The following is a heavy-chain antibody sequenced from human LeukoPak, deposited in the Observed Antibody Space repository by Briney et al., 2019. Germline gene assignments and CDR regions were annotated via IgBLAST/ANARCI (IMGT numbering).Heavy chain of an antibody. CDR3: WKEWDNSSCYKWFGP. Sequence: PGGSLRLSCAASGLTFSTYAMTWLRRAPGKALEWVSRINKSGGGTFSAVALERRLIISTDNSKDTLYQQKNSLRVEDTAAYYCWKEWDNSSCYKWFGPWGQGTLVTVSS. D-gene: IGHD2-2*02. V-gene: IGHV3-23*01. J-gene: IGHJ5*02. CDR2: INKSGGGT. CDR1: GLTFSTYA.